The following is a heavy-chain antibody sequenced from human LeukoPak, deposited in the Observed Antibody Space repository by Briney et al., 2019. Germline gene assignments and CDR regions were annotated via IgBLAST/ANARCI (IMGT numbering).Heavy chain of an antibody. V-gene: IGHV4-4*07. CDR3: AGGGYCSSTSCYDSADYYYYMDV. CDR2: IYTSGST. Sequence: SETLSLTCTVSGGSISRYYWSWIRQPAGKGLEWIGRIYTSGSTNYNPSLKSRVTMSVDTSKNQFSLKLSSVTAADTAVYYCAGGGYCSSTSCYDSADYYYYMDVWGKGTTVTISS. J-gene: IGHJ6*03. D-gene: IGHD2-2*01. CDR1: GGSISRYY.